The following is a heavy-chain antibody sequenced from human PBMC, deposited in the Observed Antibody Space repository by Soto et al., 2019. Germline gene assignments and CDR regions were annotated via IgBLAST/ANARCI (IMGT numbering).Heavy chain of an antibody. V-gene: IGHV6-1*01. CDR2: TYYRSKWYN. CDR1: GDSVSSNSAA. D-gene: IGHD3-22*01. J-gene: IGHJ4*02. Sequence: PSQTLSLTCALSGDSVSSNSAAWNWIRQSPSRGLEWLGRTYYRSKWYNDYAVSVKSRITINPDTSKNQFSLQLNSVTPEDTGVYYCTSRLYYYDSSGQTYFDYWGQGTLVTVSS. CDR3: TSRLYYYDSSGQTYFDY.